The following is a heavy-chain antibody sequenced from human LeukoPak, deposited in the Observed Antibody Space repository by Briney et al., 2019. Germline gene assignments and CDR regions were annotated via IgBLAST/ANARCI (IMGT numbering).Heavy chain of an antibody. V-gene: IGHV1-69*04. CDR3: ARDSIVVVVAATGSYYGMDV. D-gene: IGHD2-15*01. J-gene: IGHJ6*02. Sequence: AASVKVSCKASGGTFSSYTISWVRQAPGQGLEWMGRIIPILGIANYAQKFQGRVTITADKSTSTAYMELSSLRSEETAVYYCARDSIVVVVAATGSYYGMDVWGQGTTVTVSS. CDR1: GGTFSSYT. CDR2: IIPILGIA.